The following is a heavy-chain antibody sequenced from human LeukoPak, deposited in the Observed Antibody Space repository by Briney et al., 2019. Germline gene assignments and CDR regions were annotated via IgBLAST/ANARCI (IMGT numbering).Heavy chain of an antibody. CDR3: AKDYGSGSWALDY. V-gene: IGHV3-21*01. CDR2: ISSSSSYI. J-gene: IGHJ4*02. D-gene: IGHD3-10*01. Sequence: GGSLRLSCAASGFTFNSYSMNWVRQAPGKGLEWVSSISSSSSYIYYADSVKGRFTISRDNAKNSLYLQMNSLRAEDTAVYYCAKDYGSGSWALDYWGQGTLVTVSS. CDR1: GFTFNSYS.